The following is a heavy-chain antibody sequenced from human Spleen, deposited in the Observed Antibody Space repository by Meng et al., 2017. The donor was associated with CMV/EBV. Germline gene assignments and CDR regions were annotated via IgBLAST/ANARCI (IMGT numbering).Heavy chain of an antibody. Sequence: GGSLRLSCAASGFTFSTYSMNWVRQAPGKGLEWVSFITSSSTYIYYADSVKGRFAISRDNAKNSLYLQMNSLRAEDTAVYFCARGVAWADYWGQGTLVTVSS. J-gene: IGHJ4*02. CDR3: ARGVAWADY. V-gene: IGHV3-21*01. CDR1: GFTFSTYS. CDR2: ITSSSTYI.